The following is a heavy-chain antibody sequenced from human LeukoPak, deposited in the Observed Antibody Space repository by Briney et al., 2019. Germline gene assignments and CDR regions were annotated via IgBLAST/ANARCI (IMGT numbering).Heavy chain of an antibody. Sequence: GGSLRLSCAASGFTFSSYSMNWVRQAPGKGLEWVSSISSSSSYIYYADSVKGRFTISRDNAKNSLYLQMNSLRAEDTAVYYCVSPLIVVVITTSDYWGQGTLVTVSS. D-gene: IGHD3-22*01. CDR1: GFTFSSYS. CDR2: ISSSSSYI. J-gene: IGHJ4*02. CDR3: VSPLIVVVITTSDY. V-gene: IGHV3-21*01.